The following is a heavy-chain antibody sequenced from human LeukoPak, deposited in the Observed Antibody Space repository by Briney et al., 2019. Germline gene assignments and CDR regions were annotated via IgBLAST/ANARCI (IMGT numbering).Heavy chain of an antibody. D-gene: IGHD3-22*01. V-gene: IGHV4-39*01. Sequence: TSETLSLTCTVSGGSISSSSYYWGWIRQPPGKGLEWIGSIYYSGSTYYNPSLKSRVTISVDTSKNQSSLKLSSVTAADTAVYYCATTAGDYYDSSVLYSFDYWGQGTLVTVSS. CDR2: IYYSGST. J-gene: IGHJ4*02. CDR3: ATTAGDYYDSSVLYSFDY. CDR1: GGSISSSSYY.